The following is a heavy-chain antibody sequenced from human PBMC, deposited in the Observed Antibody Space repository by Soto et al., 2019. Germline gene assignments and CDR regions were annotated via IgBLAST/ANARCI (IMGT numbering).Heavy chain of an antibody. Sequence: SQTLSLTCAISGDSVSSNSAAWNWIRQSPSRGLEWLGRTYYRSKWYNDYAVSVKSRITINPDTSKNQFSLKLSSVTAADTAVYWCARGYYGSGNYYNPTLGMDVWGQGTTVTVSS. CDR1: GDSVSSNSAA. D-gene: IGHD3-10*01. V-gene: IGHV6-1*01. CDR3: ARGYYGSGNYYNPTLGMDV. CDR2: TYYRSKWYN. J-gene: IGHJ6*02.